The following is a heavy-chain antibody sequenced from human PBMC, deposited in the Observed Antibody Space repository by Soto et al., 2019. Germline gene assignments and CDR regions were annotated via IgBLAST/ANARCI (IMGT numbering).Heavy chain of an antibody. J-gene: IGHJ6*02. Sequence: QVQLVQSGAEVKKPGSSVKVSCKASGGTFSSYAISWVRQAPEQGLEWMGGIIPIFGTANYAQKFQGRVTITADESTSTAYMELSSLRSEDTAVYYCAARDYGDYDPGYYYGMDVWGQGTTVTVSS. CDR1: GGTFSSYA. V-gene: IGHV1-69*12. CDR3: AARDYGDYDPGYYYGMDV. CDR2: IIPIFGTA. D-gene: IGHD4-17*01.